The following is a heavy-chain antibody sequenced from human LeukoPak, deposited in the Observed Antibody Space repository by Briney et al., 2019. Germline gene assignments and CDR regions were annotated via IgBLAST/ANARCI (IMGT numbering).Heavy chain of an antibody. CDR3: AKAALRYQLLSSLDY. Sequence: GGSLRLSCAASGFTFSSYAMSWVRQAPGKGLEWVSAISGSGASTYYADSVKGRFTISRDNSKNTLYLQMNSLRAEDTAIYYCAKAALRYQLLSSLDYWGQGTLVTVSS. D-gene: IGHD2-2*01. V-gene: IGHV3-23*01. CDR1: GFTFSSYA. CDR2: ISGSGAST. J-gene: IGHJ4*02.